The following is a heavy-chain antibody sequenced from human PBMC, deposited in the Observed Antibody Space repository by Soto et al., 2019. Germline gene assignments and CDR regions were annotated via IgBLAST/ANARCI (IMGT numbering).Heavy chain of an antibody. J-gene: IGHJ4*02. CDR1: GGRISIYY. CDR3: ARGRTTKVTTLAYFDY. D-gene: IGHD4-17*01. CDR2: IYYSGST. Sequence: SETLSLTCTVSGGRISIYYWSWIRQPPGTGLEWIGYIYYSGSTNYNPSPKRRVTISVDTSKNQFSLKLSAVTAADRAVYYYARGRTTKVTTLAYFDYWGQGTLVTVSS. V-gene: IGHV4-59*01.